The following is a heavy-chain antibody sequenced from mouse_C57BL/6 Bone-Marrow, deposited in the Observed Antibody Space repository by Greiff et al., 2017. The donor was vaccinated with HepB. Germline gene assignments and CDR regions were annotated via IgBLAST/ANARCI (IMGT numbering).Heavy chain of an antibody. CDR1: GYTFTDYY. D-gene: IGHD1-1*01. Sequence: VQLQQSGAELVRPGASVKLSCKASGYTFTDYYINWVKQRPGQGLEWIARIYPGSGNTYYNEKFKGKATLTAEKSSSTAYMQLSSLTSEDSAVYFCARGSSYSYAMDYWGQGTSVTVSS. V-gene: IGHV1-76*01. CDR2: IYPGSGNT. CDR3: ARGSSYSYAMDY. J-gene: IGHJ4*01.